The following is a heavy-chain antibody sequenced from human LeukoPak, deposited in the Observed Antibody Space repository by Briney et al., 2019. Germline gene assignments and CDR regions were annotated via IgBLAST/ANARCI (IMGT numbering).Heavy chain of an antibody. Sequence: PSETLSLTCSVSGGSISSNNNYWGWIRQPPGKGLEWIGYIYYSGSTYYNPSLKSRVTISVDTSKNQFSLKLSSVTAADTAVYYCARREDGRYTIDYWGQGTLVTVSS. D-gene: IGHD5-24*01. J-gene: IGHJ4*02. CDR3: ARREDGRYTIDY. CDR1: GGSISSNNNY. CDR2: IYYSGST. V-gene: IGHV4-39*01.